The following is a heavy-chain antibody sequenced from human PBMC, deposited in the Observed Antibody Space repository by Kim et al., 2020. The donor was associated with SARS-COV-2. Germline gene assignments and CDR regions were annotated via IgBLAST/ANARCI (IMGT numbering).Heavy chain of an antibody. V-gene: IGHV3-53*01. J-gene: IGHJ4*02. D-gene: IGHD5-12*01. CDR3: ARGLLRRLDY. Sequence: GTTYYAGSVKGRFTISGDDSKNTVYLQMNSLRAEDTAVYYCARGLLRRLDYWGQGTLVTVSS. CDR2: GTT.